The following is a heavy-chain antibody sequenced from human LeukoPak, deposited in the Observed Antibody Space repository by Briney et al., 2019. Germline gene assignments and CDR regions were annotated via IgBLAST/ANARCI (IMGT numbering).Heavy chain of an antibody. V-gene: IGHV4-39*07. CDR1: GGSISSSSYY. CDR2: IYYSGST. D-gene: IGHD2-15*01. Sequence: SETLSLTCTVSGGSISSSSYYWGWIRQPPGKGLEWIGSIYYSGSTCYNPSLKSRVTISVDTTKNQFSLKLSSVTAADTAVYYCARAPRVAPFDYWGQGTLVTVSS. J-gene: IGHJ4*02. CDR3: ARAPRVAPFDY.